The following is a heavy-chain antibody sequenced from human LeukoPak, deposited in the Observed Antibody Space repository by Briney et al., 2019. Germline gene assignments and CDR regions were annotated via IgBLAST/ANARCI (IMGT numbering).Heavy chain of an antibody. CDR2: ISSSSTI. CDR3: ARDHYSWLRLYY. Sequence: PGGSLRLSCAASGFTFSSYSMNWVRQAPGKGLEGVSYISSSSTISYADSVKGRFTISRDNAKNSLYPQMNSLRAEDTAVYYCARDHYSWLRLYYWGQGTLVTVSS. D-gene: IGHD5-12*01. V-gene: IGHV3-48*04. J-gene: IGHJ4*02. CDR1: GFTFSSYS.